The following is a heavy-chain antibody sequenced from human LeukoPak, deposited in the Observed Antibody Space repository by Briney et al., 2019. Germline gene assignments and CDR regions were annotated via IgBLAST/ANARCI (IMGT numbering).Heavy chain of an antibody. D-gene: IGHD3-22*01. Sequence: SETLSLTCTVSGGSISSYYWSWIRQPAGKGLEWIGRLYTSGSTNYNPSLQSRVTMSVDTSKNQFSLKLTSMTAADTAVYYCARGGSSGYYYGWGQETLVTVSS. J-gene: IGHJ4*02. CDR1: GGSISSYY. V-gene: IGHV4-4*07. CDR2: LYTSGST. CDR3: ARGGSSGYYYG.